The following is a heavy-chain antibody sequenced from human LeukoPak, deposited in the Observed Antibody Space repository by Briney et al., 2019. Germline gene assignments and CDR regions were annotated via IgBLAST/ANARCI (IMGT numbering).Heavy chain of an antibody. V-gene: IGHV3-49*04. CDR2: IRSKAYGGTT. CDR1: GFTFGDYA. J-gene: IGHJ4*02. Sequence: GRSLRLSCTASGFTFGDYAMSWVRQAPGKGLEWVGFIRSKAYGGTTEYAASVKGRFTISRDDSKSIAYLQMNSLKTEDTAVYYCTRGVPYSSSSLPFDYWGQGTLVTVSS. D-gene: IGHD6-6*01. CDR3: TRGVPYSSSSLPFDY.